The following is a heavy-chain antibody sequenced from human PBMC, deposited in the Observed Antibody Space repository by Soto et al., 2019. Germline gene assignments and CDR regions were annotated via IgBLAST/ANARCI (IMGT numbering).Heavy chain of an antibody. J-gene: IGHJ4*02. CDR1: GGSFSGYY. Sequence: QVQLQQWGAGLLKPSETLSLTCAVYGGSFSGYYWSWIRQPPGKGLEWIGEINVSGRTNYNPSLKSRVTILVDASKTQCSLMMSSVTAADTAVYYCARAAARYCSGCSCYSGRDYLGQGSLVTVTS. D-gene: IGHD2-15*01. CDR2: INVSGRT. V-gene: IGHV4-34*01. CDR3: ARAAARYCSGCSCYSGRDY.